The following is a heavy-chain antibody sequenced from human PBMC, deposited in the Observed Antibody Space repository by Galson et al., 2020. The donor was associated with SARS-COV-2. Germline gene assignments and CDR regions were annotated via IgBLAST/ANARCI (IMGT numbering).Heavy chain of an antibody. D-gene: IGHD6-13*01. CDR3: ARGLSQQLVFHYYCYMDV. Sequence: ASVKVSCKASGYTFTSYDINWVRQATGQGLEWMGWMNPNSGNTGHAQKFQGRVTMTRNTSISTAYMELSSRRSEDTAVYYCARGLSQQLVFHYYCYMDVCGTGTTVTVSS. CDR1: GYTFTSYD. CDR2: MNPNSGNT. J-gene: IGHJ6*03. V-gene: IGHV1-8*01.